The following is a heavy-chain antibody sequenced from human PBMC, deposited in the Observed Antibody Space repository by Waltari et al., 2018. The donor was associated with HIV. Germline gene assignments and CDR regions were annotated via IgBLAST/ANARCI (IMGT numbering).Heavy chain of an antibody. CDR1: GGSISSGSYH. Sequence: GSGPGLVKPSQTLSLTCTVSGGSISSGSYHWSWIRQPAGKGLEWIGRLYTSGSTDYNPSLKSRATISGDTSKNQFSLKLSSVTAADTAVYYCARAVVGGYDLGNNWFDPWGQGTLVTVSS. V-gene: IGHV4-61*02. CDR2: LYTSGST. J-gene: IGHJ5*02. CDR3: ARAVVGGYDLGNNWFDP. D-gene: IGHD5-12*01.